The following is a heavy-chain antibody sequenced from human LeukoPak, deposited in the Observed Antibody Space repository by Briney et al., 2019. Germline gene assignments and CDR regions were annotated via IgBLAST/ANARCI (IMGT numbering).Heavy chain of an antibody. CDR1: GYTFTSYF. J-gene: IGHJ4*02. Sequence: ASVKVSCKASGYTFTSYFMHWVRQAPGQGLDWMGIINPISGTTNYAQKLQGRVTVTRDTSISTVYMELSRLESDDTAVYYCVRDLMTTPTWDFDYWGQGTLVTVAS. V-gene: IGHV1-2*02. CDR2: INPISGTT. D-gene: IGHD3-16*01. CDR3: VRDLMTTPTWDFDY.